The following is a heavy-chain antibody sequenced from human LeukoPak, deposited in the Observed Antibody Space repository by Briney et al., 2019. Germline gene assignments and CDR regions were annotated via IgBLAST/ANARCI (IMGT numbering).Heavy chain of an antibody. V-gene: IGHV7-4-1*02. CDR1: GYTFTSNY. Sequence: ASVKVSCKASGYTFTSNYIHWVRQAPGQGLEWMGWINTNTGNPTYAQGFTGRFVFSLDTSVSTAYLQISSLKAEDTAVYYCARDIARQEDYWGQGTLVTVSS. J-gene: IGHJ4*02. CDR2: INTNTGNP. CDR3: ARDIARQEDY. D-gene: IGHD2-15*01.